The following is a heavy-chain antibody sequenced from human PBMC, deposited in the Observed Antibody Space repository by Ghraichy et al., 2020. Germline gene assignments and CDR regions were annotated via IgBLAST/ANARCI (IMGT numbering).Heavy chain of an antibody. J-gene: IGHJ3*01. CDR3: WAWGRGGVFHV. D-gene: IGHD3-16*01. CDR1: GFTVSSNY. V-gene: IGHV3-66*01. CDR2: MYNGGGK. Sequence: GGSLRLSCEVSGFTVSSNYMNWVRQAPGKGLEWVSVMYNGGGKDYADSVKGRFTISRDISKNTFYLQMDSLRAEDTAVYYCWAWGRGGVFHVWGQETMVTVSS.